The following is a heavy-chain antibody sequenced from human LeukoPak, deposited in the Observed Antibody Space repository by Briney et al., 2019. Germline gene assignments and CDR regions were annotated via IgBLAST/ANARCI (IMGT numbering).Heavy chain of an antibody. Sequence: SETLSLTCTVSGGSISSYYWSWIRQPPGKGLEWIGYIYYSGSTNYNPSLKSRVTISVDTSKNQFSLKLSSVTAADTAVYYCARGGPVAGIIDYWGQGTLVTVSS. CDR2: IYYSGST. CDR3: ARGGPVAGIIDY. CDR1: GGSISSYY. V-gene: IGHV4-59*01. J-gene: IGHJ4*02. D-gene: IGHD6-19*01.